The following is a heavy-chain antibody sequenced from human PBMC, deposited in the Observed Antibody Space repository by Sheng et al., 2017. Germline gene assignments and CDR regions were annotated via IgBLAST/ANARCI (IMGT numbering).Heavy chain of an antibody. J-gene: IGHJ5*02. D-gene: IGHD1-7*01. V-gene: IGHV4-34*01. Sequence: QVQLQQWGAGLLKPSETLSLTCAVYGGSFSGYYWSWIRQPPGKGLEWIGEINHSGSTNYNPSLKSRVTISVDTSKNQFSLKLSSVTAADTAVYYCARGELELKGRWFDPWGQGTLVTVSS. CDR2: INHSGST. CDR1: GGSFSGYY. CDR3: ARGELELKGRWFDP.